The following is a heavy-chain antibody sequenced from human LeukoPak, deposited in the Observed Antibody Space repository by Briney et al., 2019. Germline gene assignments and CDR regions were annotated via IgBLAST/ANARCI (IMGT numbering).Heavy chain of an antibody. CDR3: ARSDSRATSDFDY. Sequence: ASVKVSRKASGYTFTGYYMHWVRQAPGQGLEWMGWINPNSGGTNYAQKFQGRVTMTRDTSISTAYMELSRLRSDDTAVYYCARSDSRATSDFDYWGQGTLVTVSS. D-gene: IGHD1-26*01. J-gene: IGHJ4*02. CDR2: INPNSGGT. V-gene: IGHV1-2*02. CDR1: GYTFTGYY.